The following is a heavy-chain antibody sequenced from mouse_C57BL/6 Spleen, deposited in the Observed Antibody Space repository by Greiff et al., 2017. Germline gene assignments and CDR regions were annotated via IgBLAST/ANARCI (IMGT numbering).Heavy chain of an antibody. V-gene: IGHV1-63*01. J-gene: IGHJ4*01. Sequence: VQLQQSGAELVRPGTSVKMSCKASGYTFTNYWIGWAKQRPGHGLEWIGDIYPGGGYTNYNEKFKGKATLTADKSSSTAYMQFSSLTSEDSAIYYCARGGSLYAMDYWGQGTSVTVSS. CDR3: ARGGSLYAMDY. CDR1: GYTFTNYW. CDR2: IYPGGGYT. D-gene: IGHD1-1*01.